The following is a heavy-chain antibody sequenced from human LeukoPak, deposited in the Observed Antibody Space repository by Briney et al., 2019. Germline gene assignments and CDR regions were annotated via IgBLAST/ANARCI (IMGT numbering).Heavy chain of an antibody. J-gene: IGHJ4*02. CDR2: ISGRGST. Sequence: PSQTLSLTCTVSGDSIGSDTDYWTWIRQPAGKGLEWIGHISGRGSTDYNPSLKSRVTISVDTSKKQFSLKVRSVTAADTAVYYCARDVYDSSGYYLLGDSWGQGTLVTVSS. CDR3: ARDVYDSSGYYLLGDS. D-gene: IGHD3-22*01. CDR1: GDSIGSDTDY. V-gene: IGHV4-61*09.